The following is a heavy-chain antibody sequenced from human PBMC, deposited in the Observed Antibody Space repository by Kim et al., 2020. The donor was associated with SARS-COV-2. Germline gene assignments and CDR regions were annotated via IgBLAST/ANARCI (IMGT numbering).Heavy chain of an antibody. J-gene: IGHJ3*02. Sequence: SETLSLTCTVSGGSISSYYWSWIRQPPGKGLEWIGYIYYSGSTNYNPSLKSRVTISVDTSKNQFSLKLSSVTAADTAVYYCARDRRYSSSWYERHAFDIWGQETMVTVSS. D-gene: IGHD6-13*01. CDR2: IYYSGST. V-gene: IGHV4-59*01. CDR1: GGSISSYY. CDR3: ARDRRYSSSWYERHAFDI.